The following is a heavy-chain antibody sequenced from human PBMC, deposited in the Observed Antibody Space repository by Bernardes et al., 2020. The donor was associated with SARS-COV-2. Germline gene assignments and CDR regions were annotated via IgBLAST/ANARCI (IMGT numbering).Heavy chain of an antibody. CDR1: GFTFSSYA. J-gene: IGHJ6*02. CDR3: AKDGCSGGSCHLMLYYYGMDV. V-gene: IGHV3-23*01. D-gene: IGHD2-15*01. CDR2: ISGSGGST. Sequence: GGSLRLSCAASGFTFSSYAMSWVRQAPGKGLEWVSAISGSGGSTYYADSVKGRFTISRDNSKNTLYLQMNSLRAEDTAVYYCAKDGCSGGSCHLMLYYYGMDVWSQGTTVTVSS.